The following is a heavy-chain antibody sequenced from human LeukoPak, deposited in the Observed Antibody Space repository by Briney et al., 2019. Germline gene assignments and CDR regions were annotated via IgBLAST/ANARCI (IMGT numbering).Heavy chain of an antibody. CDR3: AVEKGDSPDY. CDR2: ISNSGANT. V-gene: IGHV3-23*01. CDR1: GFTFSSYA. D-gene: IGHD3-22*01. Sequence: GGSLGLSCAASGFTFSSYAMAWVRQAPGKGLEWVSGISNSGANTYYADSVKGRFTISRDNSKNTLYLQMNSLRAEDTAVYYCAVEKGDSPDYWGQGTLVTVSS. J-gene: IGHJ4*02.